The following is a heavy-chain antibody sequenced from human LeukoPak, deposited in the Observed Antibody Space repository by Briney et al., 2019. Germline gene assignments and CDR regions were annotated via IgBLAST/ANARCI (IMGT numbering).Heavy chain of an antibody. D-gene: IGHD3-22*01. CDR3: TRENWIGDSSGYHDY. CDR1: GFTFGDYA. V-gene: IGHV3-49*04. CDR2: IRSKAYGGTA. Sequence: GGSLRLSCTASGFTFGDYAMSWVRQAPGKGLEWVGFIRSKAYGGTAEYAASVKDRFTISRDDSKSIAYLQMNSLKTEDTPVYYCTRENWIGDSSGYHDYWGQGTLVTVSS. J-gene: IGHJ4*02.